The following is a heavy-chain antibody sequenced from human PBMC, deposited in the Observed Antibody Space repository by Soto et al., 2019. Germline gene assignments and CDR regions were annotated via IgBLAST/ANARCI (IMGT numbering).Heavy chain of an antibody. J-gene: IGHJ4*02. CDR3: ARGLMGEPGGFDF. CDR2: IIFTFNTA. Sequence: QVQLVQSGAEVKKPGSSVKVSCKPSGGTFNGYIITWVRQAPGQGLEWIGGIIFTFNTANYAEKFQGRVSLSADQGTSTAYMELTSLTSEDTAVFYCARGLMGEPGGFDFWGQGTLVSVSS. D-gene: IGHD3-16*01. CDR1: GGTFNGYI. V-gene: IGHV1-69*01.